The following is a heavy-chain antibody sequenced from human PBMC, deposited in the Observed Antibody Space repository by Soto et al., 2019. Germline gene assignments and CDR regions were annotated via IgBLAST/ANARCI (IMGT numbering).Heavy chain of an antibody. V-gene: IGHV1-18*01. CDR1: GCTFTSYG. J-gene: IGHJ3*02. CDR3: AKTYYYDSSGFRSAFDI. Sequence: ASVKVSCTASGCTFTSYGISWVRQAPGQGLEWMGWISAYNGNTNYAQKLQGRVTMTTDTSTSTAYMELRSLRSDDTAVYYCAKTYYYDSSGFRSAFDIWGQGTMVTVSS. D-gene: IGHD3-22*01. CDR2: ISAYNGNT.